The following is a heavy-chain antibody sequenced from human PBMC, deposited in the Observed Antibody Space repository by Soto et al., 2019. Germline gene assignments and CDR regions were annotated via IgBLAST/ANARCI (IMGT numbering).Heavy chain of an antibody. CDR2: IIPILGIA. V-gene: IGHV1-69*02. CDR3: ASHCYCGGDCYSRWFDP. J-gene: IGHJ5*02. Sequence: QVQLVQSGAEVKKPGSSVKVSCKASGGTFSSYTISWVRQAPGQGLEWMGRIIPILGIANYAQKFQGRVTITADKSTSTADRELSSLRSEDTAVYYCASHCYCGGDCYSRWFDPWGQGTLVTVSS. D-gene: IGHD2-21*01. CDR1: GGTFSSYT.